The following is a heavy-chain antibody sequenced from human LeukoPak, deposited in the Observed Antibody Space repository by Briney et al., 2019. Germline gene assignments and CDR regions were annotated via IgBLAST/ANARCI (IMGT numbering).Heavy chain of an antibody. V-gene: IGHV4-59*01. CDR2: IYYSGST. CDR3: ARDSYLDAFDI. CDR1: GGSISTYY. Sequence: SETLSLTCTVSGGSISTYYWSWIRQPPGKGLEWIGYIYYSGSTNYNPSLKSRVTISVDTSKNQFSLRLSSVTAADTAVYYCARDSYLDAFDIWGQGTMVTVSS. J-gene: IGHJ3*02. D-gene: IGHD2-2*01.